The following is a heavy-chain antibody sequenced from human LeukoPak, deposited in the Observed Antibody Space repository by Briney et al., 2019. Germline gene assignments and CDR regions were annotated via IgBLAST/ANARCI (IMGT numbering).Heavy chain of an antibody. J-gene: IGHJ5*02. V-gene: IGHV4-59*01. CDR2: IYYSGST. CDR3: ARDRQQLEEGWFDP. Sequence: PSETLSLTCTVSGGSISSYYWSWIRQPPGKGLEWIGYIYYSGSTNYNPSLKSRVTISVDTSKNQFSLKLSSVTAADTAVYYCARDRQQLEEGWFDPWGQGTLVTVSS. CDR1: GGSISSYY. D-gene: IGHD6-13*01.